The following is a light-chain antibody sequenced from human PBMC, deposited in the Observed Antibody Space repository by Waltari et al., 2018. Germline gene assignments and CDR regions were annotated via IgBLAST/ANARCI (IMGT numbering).Light chain of an antibody. J-gene: IGKJ2*01. Sequence: DIQMTQSPSSLSASVGDRVTITCRASQSIGIYLNWYQQKPGKGPELLIYAASSLQTGVPSRFSGSGSETDFTLTINSLQFEDFATYYCQQSYSTPYTFGQGTKLEIK. V-gene: IGKV1-39*01. CDR3: QQSYSTPYT. CDR2: AAS. CDR1: QSIGIY.